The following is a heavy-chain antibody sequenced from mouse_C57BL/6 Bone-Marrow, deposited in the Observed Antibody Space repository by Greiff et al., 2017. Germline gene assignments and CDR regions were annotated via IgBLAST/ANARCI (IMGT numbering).Heavy chain of an antibody. J-gene: IGHJ3*01. V-gene: IGHV14-4*01. Sequence: VQLQQSGAELVRPGASVKLSCTASGFNIKDDYMHWVKQRPDQGLAWIGWIDTENGDTEYASKFKGKATLTADTSSTTAYLQLSSLTSEDPAVYYCTTLTVANGDWFAYWCQGTLVTVSA. D-gene: IGHD4-1*01. CDR2: IDTENGDT. CDR1: GFNIKDDY. CDR3: TTLTVANGDWFAY.